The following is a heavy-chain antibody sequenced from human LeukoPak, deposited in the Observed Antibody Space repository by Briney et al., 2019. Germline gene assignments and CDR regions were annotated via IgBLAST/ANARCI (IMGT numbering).Heavy chain of an antibody. J-gene: IGHJ4*02. CDR3: ARDRISFIVIPRGFDY. V-gene: IGHV3-74*01. Sequence: GGSLRLSCAASGFTFSSYWMHWVRQAPGKGLVWVSRINSDGSSTNYADSVKGRFTISRDNSKNTLYLQMNSLRAEDTAVYYCARDRISFIVIPRGFDYWGQGTLVTVSS. CDR2: INSDGSST. D-gene: IGHD3-16*02. CDR1: GFTFSSYW.